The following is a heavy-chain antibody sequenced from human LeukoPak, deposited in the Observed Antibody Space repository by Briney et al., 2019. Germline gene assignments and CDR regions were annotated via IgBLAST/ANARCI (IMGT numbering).Heavy chain of an antibody. CDR1: GFTFGSFW. J-gene: IGHJ4*02. V-gene: IGHV3-7*01. D-gene: IGHD6-13*01. CDR2: IKPDGTKK. Sequence: AGSLRLSCAASGFTFGSFWMTWVRQAPGKGLEWVANIKPDGTKKTYVDSVKGRFIISRDNAKNSLYLQMNSLRADDTAVYYCATAPAAADSWWGQGTLVAVSS. CDR3: ATAPAAADSW.